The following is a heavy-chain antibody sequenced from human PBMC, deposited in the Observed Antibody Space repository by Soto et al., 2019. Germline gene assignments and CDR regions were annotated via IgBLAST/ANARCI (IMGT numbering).Heavy chain of an antibody. D-gene: IGHD2-21*01. J-gene: IGHJ5*02. CDR1: GFMFSAYT. CDR2: ISDDSSYI. V-gene: IGHV3-21*06. CDR3: ETPYSFNP. Sequence: AGGCLRLSCAASGFMFSAYTMNWVRQAPGKGLEWLSSISDDSSYIDYADSLRGRFTVSRDNARNSLYLKIDSLGVEDPAVYYCETPYSFNPWGAGTLAPVSP.